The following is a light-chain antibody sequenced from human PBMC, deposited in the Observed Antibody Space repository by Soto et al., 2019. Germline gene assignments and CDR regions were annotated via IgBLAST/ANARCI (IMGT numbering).Light chain of an antibody. CDR3: SSYTTNSTLV. Sequence: QSVLTQPASVSGSPGQSITISCTGTTGDIGYYNYVSWYQQHPGKAPKLIIYEVTNRPSGVSSRFSGSKSGNTASLSISGLQAEDEADYFCSSYTTNSTLVFGAGTMLTVL. CDR2: EVT. CDR1: TGDIGYYNY. V-gene: IGLV2-14*01. J-gene: IGLJ2*01.